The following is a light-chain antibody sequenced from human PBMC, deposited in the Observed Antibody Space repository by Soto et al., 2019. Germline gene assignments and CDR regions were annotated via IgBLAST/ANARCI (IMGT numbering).Light chain of an antibody. V-gene: IGKV1-5*03. CDR3: QQYSSYWT. Sequence: ILMSQSPSSLSASVGDRVTITCRASQDLDEWLAWYQQKPGKAPNLLIYKSSTLRAGVPSRFSGFGSGTEYILTISDLQPDDFGTYYCQQYSSYWTFGQGTKVDIK. CDR2: KSS. J-gene: IGKJ1*01. CDR1: QDLDEW.